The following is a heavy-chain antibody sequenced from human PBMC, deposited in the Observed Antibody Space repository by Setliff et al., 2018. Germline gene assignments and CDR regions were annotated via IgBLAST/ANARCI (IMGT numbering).Heavy chain of an antibody. CDR1: GGTFSSYT. D-gene: IGHD6-13*01. V-gene: IGHV1-69*04. CDR2: IIPILGIA. Sequence: ASVKVSCKASGGTFSSYTISWVRQAPGQGLEWMGRIIPILGIANYAQKFQGRVTITADKSTSTAYMELSSLRSEDTAVYYCARDLGYSSSFMCYWGQGTLVTVSS. CDR3: ARDLGYSSSFMCY. J-gene: IGHJ4*02.